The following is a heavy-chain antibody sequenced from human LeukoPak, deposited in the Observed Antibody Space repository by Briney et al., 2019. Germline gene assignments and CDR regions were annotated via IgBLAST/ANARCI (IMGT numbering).Heavy chain of an antibody. CDR1: GFTVSSNS. Sequence: GGSLRLSCTVSGFTVSSNSMSWVRQAPGKGLEWVSFIYSDNTHYSDSVKGRFTISRDNSKNTLYLQMNSLRAEDTAVYYCASIPLYCSSTSCSRGGYYMDVWGKGTTVTISS. V-gene: IGHV3-66*03. CDR3: ASIPLYCSSTSCSRGGYYMDV. CDR2: IYSDNT. D-gene: IGHD2-2*01. J-gene: IGHJ6*03.